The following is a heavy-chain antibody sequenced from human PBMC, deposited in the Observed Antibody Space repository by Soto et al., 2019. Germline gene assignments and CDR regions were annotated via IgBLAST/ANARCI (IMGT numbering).Heavy chain of an antibody. Sequence: PGESLKISCKGSGYSFTSYWIGRVRQMPGKGLEWMGIIYPGDSDTRYSPSFQGQVTISADKSISTAYLQWSSLKASDTTMYYCARGGDQVVPASYGMDVWGQGTTVTVSS. CDR1: GYSFTSYW. CDR3: ARGGDQVVPASYGMDV. D-gene: IGHD2-2*01. V-gene: IGHV5-51*01. CDR2: IYPGDSDT. J-gene: IGHJ6*02.